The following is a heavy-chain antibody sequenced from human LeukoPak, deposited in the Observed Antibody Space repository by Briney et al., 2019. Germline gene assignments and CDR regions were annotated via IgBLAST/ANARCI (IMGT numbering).Heavy chain of an antibody. CDR1: GFTFSSYA. D-gene: IGHD4-17*01. V-gene: IGHV3-30*04. CDR3: AKEKDLNDYGDYMRAFDI. CDR2: ISYGGSTT. J-gene: IGHJ3*02. Sequence: PGRSLRLSCAASGFTFSSYAIHWVRQAAGDGLGWGAVISYGGSTTYSADSVKGRFPISRDNSKTTLYLQMNRLRAEDTAVYYCAKEKDLNDYGDYMRAFDIWGEGTMVTVSS.